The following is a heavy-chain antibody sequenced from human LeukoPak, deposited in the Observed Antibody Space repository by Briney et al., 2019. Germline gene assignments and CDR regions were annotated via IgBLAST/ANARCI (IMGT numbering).Heavy chain of an antibody. J-gene: IGHJ4*02. CDR1: GFTFSSYS. CDR3: ARDKRFGDYGDYGGNYFDY. V-gene: IGHV3-21*01. Sequence: GGSLRLSCAASGFTFSSYSMNWVRQAPGKGLEWVSSISSSSSYIYYADSVKGRFTISRDNAKNSLYLQMNSLRAEDTAVYCCARDKRFGDYGDYGGNYFDYWGQGTLVTVSS. CDR2: ISSSSSYI. D-gene: IGHD4-17*01.